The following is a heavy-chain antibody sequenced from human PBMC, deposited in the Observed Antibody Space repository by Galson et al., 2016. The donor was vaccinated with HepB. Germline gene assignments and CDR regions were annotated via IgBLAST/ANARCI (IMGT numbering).Heavy chain of an antibody. CDR3: VRDHDWNYMGGGFDI. D-gene: IGHD1-7*01. J-gene: IGHJ3*02. CDR2: IFHRGST. CDR1: GGSITSRSYY. V-gene: IGHV4-39*02. Sequence: ATLSLTCTVSGGSITSRSYYWGWIRQSPGKGLEWIGSIFHRGSTYYNPSLQSRVTISADASNNQIFLKLSSVTAADTSMYYCVRDHDWNYMGGGFDIWGRGTMVTVSS.